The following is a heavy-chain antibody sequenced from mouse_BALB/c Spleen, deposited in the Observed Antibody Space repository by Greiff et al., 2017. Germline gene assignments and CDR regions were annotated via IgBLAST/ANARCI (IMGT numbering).Heavy chain of an antibody. V-gene: IGHV5-17*02. Sequence: DVMLVESGGGLVQPGGSRKLSCAASGFTFSSFGMHWVRQAPEKGLEWVAYISSGSSTIYYADTVKGRFTISRDNPKNTLFLQMTSLRSEDTAMYYCAREGYFDVWGAGTTVTVSS. CDR1: GFTFSSFG. CDR2: ISSGSSTI. J-gene: IGHJ1*01. CDR3: AREGYFDV.